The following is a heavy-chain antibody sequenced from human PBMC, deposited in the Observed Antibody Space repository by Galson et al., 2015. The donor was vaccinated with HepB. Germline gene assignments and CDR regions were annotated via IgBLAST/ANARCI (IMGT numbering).Heavy chain of an antibody. CDR2: FDPEDGET. CDR1: GYTLTELS. D-gene: IGHD5-12*01. Sequence: SVKVSCKVSGYTLTELSMHWVRQAPGKGLEWMGGFDPEDGETIYAQKFQGRVTMTEDTSTDTAYMELSSLRSEDTAVYYCATGQWLRIGWDYWGQGTLVTVSS. V-gene: IGHV1-24*01. J-gene: IGHJ4*02. CDR3: ATGQWLRIGWDY.